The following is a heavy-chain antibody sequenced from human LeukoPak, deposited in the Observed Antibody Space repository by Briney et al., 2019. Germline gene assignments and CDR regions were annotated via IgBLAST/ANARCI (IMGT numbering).Heavy chain of an antibody. J-gene: IGHJ4*02. Sequence: ASVRVSCKTSGYTFSNFGINWVRQAPGQGLEWMGWISGNNDNPNYGQKFQGRFTVTTDSSTSTAYMELRNLTFDDTAVYYCARDGTIADDYWGQGTLVTVSS. D-gene: IGHD4/OR15-4a*01. V-gene: IGHV1-18*01. CDR1: GYTFSNFG. CDR2: ISGNNDNP. CDR3: ARDGTIADDY.